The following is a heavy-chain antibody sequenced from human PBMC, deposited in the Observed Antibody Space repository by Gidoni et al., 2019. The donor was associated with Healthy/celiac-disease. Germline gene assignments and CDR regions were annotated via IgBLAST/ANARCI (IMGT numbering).Heavy chain of an antibody. Sequence: QVQLQESGPGLVKPSETLSLTCTVSGGSISSYYWSWIRQPPGKGLEWIGYIYYSGSTNYNPSLKSRVTISVDTSKNQFSLKLSSVTAADTAVYYCARGLARGLDVWGSYRYTFGYWGQGTLVTVSS. CDR3: ARGLARGLDVWGSYRYTFGY. CDR2: IYYSGST. V-gene: IGHV4-59*01. D-gene: IGHD3-16*02. J-gene: IGHJ4*02. CDR1: GGSISSYY.